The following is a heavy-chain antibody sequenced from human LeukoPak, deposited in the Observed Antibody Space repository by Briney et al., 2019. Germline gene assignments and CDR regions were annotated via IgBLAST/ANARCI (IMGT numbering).Heavy chain of an antibody. V-gene: IGHV3-30*18. J-gene: IGHJ6*02. CDR2: ISYDGSNK. CDR3: AKAIYSSGWIFYYYYGMDV. Sequence: GGSLRLSCAASGFTFSSYGMHWVRQAPGKGLEWVAVISYDGSNKYYADSVKGRFTIPRDNSKNTLYLQMNSLRAEDTAVYYCAKAIYSSGWIFYYYYGMDVWGQGTTVTVSS. D-gene: IGHD6-19*01. CDR1: GFTFSSYG.